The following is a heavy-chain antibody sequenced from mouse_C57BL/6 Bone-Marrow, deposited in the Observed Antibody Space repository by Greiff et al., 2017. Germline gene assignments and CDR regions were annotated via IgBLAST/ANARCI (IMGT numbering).Heavy chain of an antibody. D-gene: IGHD1-1*01. CDR3: ASQHSITTVVAKYFDV. J-gene: IGHJ1*03. Sequence: EVKLMESGGDLVKPGGSLKLSCAASGFTFSSYGMSWVRQTPDKRLEWVATFSSGGSYTYYSVCVKGRFTISRDNAKNTLYLQMSSLKSEDTAMYYCASQHSITTVVAKYFDVWGTGTTVTGAS. V-gene: IGHV5-6*01. CDR2: FSSGGSYT. CDR1: GFTFSSYG.